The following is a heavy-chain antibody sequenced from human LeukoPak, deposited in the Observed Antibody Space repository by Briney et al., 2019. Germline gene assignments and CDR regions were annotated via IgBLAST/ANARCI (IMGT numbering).Heavy chain of an antibody. J-gene: IGHJ4*02. V-gene: IGHV3-33*01. CDR3: ARGGEPDYSDY. D-gene: IGHD2-21*01. CDR1: GFTFSNYG. CDR2: IWFDGSDK. Sequence: PGRSLRLSCAASGFTFSNYGMHWVRQAPGKGLEWVALIWFDGSDKYYADSVQGRFTISRDNSENTLSLQVSSLRAEDTAIYCCARGGEPDYSDYWGQGTLVTVSS.